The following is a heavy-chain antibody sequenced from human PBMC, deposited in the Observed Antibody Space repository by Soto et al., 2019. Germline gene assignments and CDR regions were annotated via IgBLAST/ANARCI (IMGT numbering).Heavy chain of an antibody. V-gene: IGHV3-23*01. Sequence: EVQLLESGGGLVQPGGSLRLSCAASGFTFSSYALNWVRQAPGKGLEWVSVISGSGDNTYYADSVKGRFTISRDNSNNTLYLQMNSLRAEDTAVYYCAKDLGTDDFWSAYYTYYYMEVWGKGTTVTVSS. CDR3: AKDLGTDDFWSAYYTYYYMEV. D-gene: IGHD3-3*01. CDR1: GFTFSSYA. J-gene: IGHJ6*03. CDR2: ISGSGDNT.